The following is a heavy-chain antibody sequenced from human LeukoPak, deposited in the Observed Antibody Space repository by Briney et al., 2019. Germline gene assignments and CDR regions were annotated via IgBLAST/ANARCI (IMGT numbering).Heavy chain of an antibody. V-gene: IGHV3-23*01. D-gene: IGHD3-22*01. CDR2: ISGSGGST. CDR1: GFTFSSYA. J-gene: IGHJ6*02. Sequence: GGSLRLSCAASGFTFSSYAMSWVRQAPGNGLEWVSAISGSGGSTYYADSVKGRFTISRDNSKNTLYLQMNSLRAEDTAVYYCAKVSVRSSGYYTKADYYYYYGMDVWGQGTTVTVSS. CDR3: AKVSVRSSGYYTKADYYYYYGMDV.